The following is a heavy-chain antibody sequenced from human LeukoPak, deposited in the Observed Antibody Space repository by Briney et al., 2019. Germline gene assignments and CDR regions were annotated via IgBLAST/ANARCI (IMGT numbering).Heavy chain of an antibody. CDR1: GFTFSSYG. J-gene: IGHJ4*02. Sequence: GGSLRLSCAASGFTFSSYGMHWVRPAPGKGLVWVSRINGDGSTTNYADSVKGRFTISRDNAKNMLYLQMNSLRVEDTAVYYCARIGYYDSMWGQGTLVTVSS. D-gene: IGHD3-22*01. CDR2: INGDGSTT. V-gene: IGHV3-74*01. CDR3: ARIGYYDSM.